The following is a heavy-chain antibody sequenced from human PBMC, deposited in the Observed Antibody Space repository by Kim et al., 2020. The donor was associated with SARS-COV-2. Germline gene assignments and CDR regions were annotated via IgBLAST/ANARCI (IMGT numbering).Heavy chain of an antibody. Sequence: SETLSLTCDVSGQYCGWIRQSPGKGLEWIGTVYSRGGTYYNPSLQSRVTISMDTSNHRFSLTLNSVTAADTAIYYCARAYGAFVGREYFDLCGQATLVTV. D-gene: IGHD3-10*01. V-gene: IGHV4-59*05. CDR3: ARAYGAFVGREYFDL. CDR1: GQY. J-gene: IGHJ3*01. CDR2: VYSRGGT.